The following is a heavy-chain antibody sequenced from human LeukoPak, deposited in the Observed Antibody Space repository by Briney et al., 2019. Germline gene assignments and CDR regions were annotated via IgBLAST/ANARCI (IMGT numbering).Heavy chain of an antibody. V-gene: IGHV1-3*01. Sequence: ASVKVSCKASGYTFTNHAMHWVRQAPGQRLEWMGWINAGNGNTKYSQKFQDRVTITRDTSASTVYMELSSLRAEDTAEYYCSLWFGGQRYWGRGTRVTVSS. CDR2: INAGNGNT. CDR3: SLWFGGQRY. D-gene: IGHD3-10*01. J-gene: IGHJ4*02. CDR1: GYTFTNHA.